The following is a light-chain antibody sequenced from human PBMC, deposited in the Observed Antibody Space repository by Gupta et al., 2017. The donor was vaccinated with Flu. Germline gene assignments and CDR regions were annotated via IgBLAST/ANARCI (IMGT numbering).Light chain of an antibody. CDR3: QTWATGIRV. Sequence: LVLTQSPSASASLGASVKLTCTLSSGHSTYAIAWHQQQPEKGPRYLMRVNSDGSHNKGDGIPDRFSGSSSGAERYLTISSLQSEDEADYYCQTWATGIRVFGGGTKLTVL. V-gene: IGLV4-69*01. CDR2: VNSDGSH. CDR1: SGHSTYA. J-gene: IGLJ3*02.